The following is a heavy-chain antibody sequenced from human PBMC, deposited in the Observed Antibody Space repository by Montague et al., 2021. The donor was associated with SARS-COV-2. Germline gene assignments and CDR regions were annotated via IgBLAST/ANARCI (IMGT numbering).Heavy chain of an antibody. CDR1: GGSISSSSYY. D-gene: IGHD4-11*01. CDR3: ARSGDPGTTVTYLY. Sequence: SETLSLTCTVSGGSISSSSYYWGWIRQPPGKGLEWIGSIYYSGSTYYNPSLKSRVTISVDTSKNQFSLKLNSVTAADTAVYYCARSGDPGTTVTYLYWGQGTLVTVSS. J-gene: IGHJ4*02. CDR2: IYYSGST. V-gene: IGHV4-39*07.